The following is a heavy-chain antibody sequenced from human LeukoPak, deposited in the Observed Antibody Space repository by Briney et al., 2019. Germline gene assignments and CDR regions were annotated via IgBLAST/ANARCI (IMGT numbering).Heavy chain of an antibody. CDR3: ARSSEGRYYYDSSGFSYYYYYMDV. CDR2: IYYSGST. Sequence: SETLSLTCTVSGVSISSYYWSWLRQPPGKGVEGMGYIYYSGSTYYNPSLRSRDTISVDTSKTQFSLKLRSVTAADTAVYYCARSSEGRYYYDSSGFSYYYYYMDVWGKGTTVTISS. CDR1: GVSISSYY. D-gene: IGHD3-22*01. V-gene: IGHV4-59*01. J-gene: IGHJ6*03.